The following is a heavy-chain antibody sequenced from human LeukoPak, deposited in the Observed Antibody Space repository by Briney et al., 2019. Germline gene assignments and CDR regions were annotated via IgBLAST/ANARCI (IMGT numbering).Heavy chain of an antibody. Sequence: GGSLRLSCAASGFTFSSYWMSWVRQAPGKGLELVANIKQDGSEKYYVGSVKGRFTISRDNAKNSLYLQMNSLRAEDTAVYYCARVFGYSYGYDYFDYWGQGTLVTVSS. CDR1: GFTFSSYW. V-gene: IGHV3-7*01. CDR2: IKQDGSEK. CDR3: ARVFGYSYGYDYFDY. J-gene: IGHJ4*02. D-gene: IGHD5-18*01.